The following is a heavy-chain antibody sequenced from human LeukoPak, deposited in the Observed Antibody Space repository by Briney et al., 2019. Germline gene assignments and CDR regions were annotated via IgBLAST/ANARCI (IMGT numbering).Heavy chain of an antibody. CDR2: ISYDGSNK. J-gene: IGHJ4*02. CDR3: ARVDKAALGIQLWSRSYYFDY. V-gene: IGHV3-30-3*01. CDR1: GFTFSSYA. D-gene: IGHD5-18*01. Sequence: GGSLRLSCAASGFTFSSYAMHWVRQAPGKGLEWVAVISYDGSNKYYADSVKGRFTISRDNSKNTLYLQMNSLRAEDTAVYYCARVDKAALGIQLWSRSYYFDYWGQGTLVTVSS.